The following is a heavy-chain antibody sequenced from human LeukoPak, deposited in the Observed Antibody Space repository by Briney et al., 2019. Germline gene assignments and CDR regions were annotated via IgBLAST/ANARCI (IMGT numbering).Heavy chain of an antibody. D-gene: IGHD2-2*01. CDR1: GFTFSSYS. V-gene: IGHV3-21*01. J-gene: IGHJ5*02. Sequence: KAGGSLRLSGAASGFTFSSYSMNWVRQAPGKGLEWVSSISTSSIYIYYADSVKGRFTISRDNAKHSLYLQMNSLRAGDTAVYYCARGVEVVAAADNWFDPWGQGTLVTVSS. CDR3: ARGVEVVAAADNWFDP. CDR2: ISTSSIYI.